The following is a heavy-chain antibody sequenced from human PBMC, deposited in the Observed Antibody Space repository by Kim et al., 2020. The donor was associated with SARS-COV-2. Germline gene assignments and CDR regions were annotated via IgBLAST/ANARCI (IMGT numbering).Heavy chain of an antibody. D-gene: IGHD3-22*01. CDR2: IIPIFGTA. CDR1: GGTFSSYA. V-gene: IGHV1-69*13. Sequence: ASVKVSCKASGGTFSSYAISWVRQAPGQGLEWMGGIIPIFGTANYAQKFQGRVTITADESTSTAYMELSSLRSEDTAVYYCARGSTTDYYDSSGYYYLGDYWGQGTLVTVSS. CDR3: ARGSTTDYYDSSGYYYLGDY. J-gene: IGHJ4*02.